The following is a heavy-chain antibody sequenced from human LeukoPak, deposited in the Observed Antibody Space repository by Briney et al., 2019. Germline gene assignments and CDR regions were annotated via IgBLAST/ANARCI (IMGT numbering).Heavy chain of an antibody. CDR1: GGSISSSSYY. V-gene: IGHV4-39*07. D-gene: IGHD2-2*01. CDR2: IYYSGST. Sequence: PSETLSLTCTVSGGSISSSSYYWGWIRQPPGKGLEWIGSIYYSGSTYYNPSLKSRVTISVDTSKNQFSLKLSSVTAADTAVYYCARAQIAPAAMPFFDYWGQGTLVTVSS. J-gene: IGHJ4*02. CDR3: ARAQIAPAAMPFFDY.